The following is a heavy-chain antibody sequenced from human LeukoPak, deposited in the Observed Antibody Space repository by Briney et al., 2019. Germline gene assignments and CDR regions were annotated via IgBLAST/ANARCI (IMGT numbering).Heavy chain of an antibody. V-gene: IGHV1-46*01. CDR2: IKPSGGSR. D-gene: IGHD5-18*01. CDR1: GYTFTSYY. J-gene: IGHJ4*02. CDR3: AREPPDTAMATFDY. Sequence: ASVKVSCKAPGYTFTSYYMHWVRQAPGQGLEWMGIIKPSGGSRSYAQKFQGRVTMTRDTSTSTVYMELSSLRSEDTAVYYCAREPPDTAMATFDYWGQGTLVTVSS.